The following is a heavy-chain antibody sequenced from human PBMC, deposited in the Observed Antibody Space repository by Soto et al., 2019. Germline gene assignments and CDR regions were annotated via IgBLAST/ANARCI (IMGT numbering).Heavy chain of an antibody. J-gene: IGHJ4*02. V-gene: IGHV1-69*06. CDR2: IIPVFGTP. CDR1: GYSFSSHA. Sequence: QVQLEQSGSEVQKSGSSVKVSCKASGYSFSSHAITWVRQAPGQGLEWMGGIIPVFGTPTYAQKFQGRLTISADKSTTPSSLELRSLRSEDTAVYYCARGGALSTSWYWGDGLDSWGQGTQVTVSS. CDR3: ARGGALSTSWYWGDGLDS. D-gene: IGHD6-13*01.